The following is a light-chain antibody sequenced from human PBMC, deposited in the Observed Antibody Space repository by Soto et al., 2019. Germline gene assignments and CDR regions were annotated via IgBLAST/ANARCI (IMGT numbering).Light chain of an antibody. CDR1: QSISSW. V-gene: IGKV1-5*01. Sequence: DLQMTQSPSTLSASIGDRVTSTCRARQSISSWLAWYQQKPGKAPRLLIYDASILESGVPSRFSGSGSGADFTLTISSLQPDDFSTYYCQQYNSYRTFGQGTKVEIK. CDR2: DAS. CDR3: QQYNSYRT. J-gene: IGKJ1*01.